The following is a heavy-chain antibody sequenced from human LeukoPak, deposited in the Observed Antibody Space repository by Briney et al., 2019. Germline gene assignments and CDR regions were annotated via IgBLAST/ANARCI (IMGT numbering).Heavy chain of an antibody. D-gene: IGHD2-15*01. CDR1: GYTLTSCD. Sequence: ASVKVSCKASGYTLTSCDINWVRQATGQGLEWMGWMNPNSGNTGYAKKFQGRVTTSRNTSISTAYMELSSLRSEDTAVYYCARAGGYCGRISCPYYFDYWGQGSLVAVSS. CDR2: MNPNSGNT. J-gene: IGHJ4*02. CDR3: ARAGGYCGRISCPYYFDY. V-gene: IGHV1-8*01.